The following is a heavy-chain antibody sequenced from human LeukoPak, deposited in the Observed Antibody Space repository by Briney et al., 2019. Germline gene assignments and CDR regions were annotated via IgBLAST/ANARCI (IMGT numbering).Heavy chain of an antibody. CDR3: ARDQNCHGSGGYYGIDC. V-gene: IGHV1-2*02. CDR1: GYTFTGYY. Sequence: GASVKVSCKASGYTFTGYYIHWVRQAPGQGLEWIGWINANNGGTNYAQKFQDRVTMTRDTSISTAYMELSRLTSDDTAVYYCARDQNCHGSGGYYGIDCWGQGTLVTVSS. J-gene: IGHJ4*02. CDR2: INANNGGT. D-gene: IGHD3-22*01.